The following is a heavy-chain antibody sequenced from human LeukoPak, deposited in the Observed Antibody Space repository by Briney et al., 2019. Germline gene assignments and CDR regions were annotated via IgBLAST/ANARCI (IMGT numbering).Heavy chain of an antibody. V-gene: IGHV4-34*01. D-gene: IGHD6-13*01. J-gene: IGHJ4*02. CDR3: ARAPGGGYSSSWDFDY. CDR1: GGSFSGYY. CDR2: INHSGST. Sequence: SETLSLTCAVYGGSFSGYYWSWIRQPPGKGLEWVGEINHSGSTNYNPSLKSRVTISVDTSKNQFSLQLNSVTPDDTAVYYCARAPGGGYSSSWDFDYWGQGTLVTVSS.